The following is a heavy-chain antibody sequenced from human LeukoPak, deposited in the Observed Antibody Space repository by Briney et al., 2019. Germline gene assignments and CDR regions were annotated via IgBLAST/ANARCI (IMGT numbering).Heavy chain of an antibody. Sequence: PSETLSLTCTVSGGSISSDYWSWIRQPPGKGLEWIGYIYYSGSTNYNPSLKSRVAISVDTSKNHFSLKLSSVTAADTAVYYCARNRDGYNSFDYWGQGTLVTVSS. J-gene: IGHJ4*02. D-gene: IGHD5-24*01. CDR3: ARNRDGYNSFDY. V-gene: IGHV4-59*12. CDR1: GGSISSDY. CDR2: IYYSGST.